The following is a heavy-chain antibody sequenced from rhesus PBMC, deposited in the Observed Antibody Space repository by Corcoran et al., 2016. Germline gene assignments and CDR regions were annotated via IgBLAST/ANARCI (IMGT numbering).Heavy chain of an antibody. J-gene: IGHJ5-1*01. CDR3: SYSSGWYRFDV. D-gene: IGHD6-31*01. CDR2: IGGSSGST. V-gene: IGHV4-169*01. CDR1: GGPISSSS. Sequence: QLQLQESGPGLVKPSETLSLTCAVSGGPISSSSWSWIRQAPGKGLEWIGYIGGSSGSTNYNPSLKSRVTLSVDTSKNQLSLKLSSVTAADTAVYYCSYSSGWYRFDVWGPGVLVTVSS.